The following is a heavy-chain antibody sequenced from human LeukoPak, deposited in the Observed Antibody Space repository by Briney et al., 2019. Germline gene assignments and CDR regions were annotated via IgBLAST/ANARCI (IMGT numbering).Heavy chain of an antibody. CDR1: GGTFSSYA. CDR3: ARAVGDAHNWFDP. J-gene: IGHJ5*02. D-gene: IGHD3-10*01. V-gene: IGHV1-69*01. Sequence: ASVKVSCKASGGTFSSYAISWVRQAPGQGLEWMGGIIPIFGTANYAQKFQGRVTITADESTSTAYMELSSLRSEDTAVYYCARAVGDAHNWFDPWGQGTLVTVSS. CDR2: IIPIFGTA.